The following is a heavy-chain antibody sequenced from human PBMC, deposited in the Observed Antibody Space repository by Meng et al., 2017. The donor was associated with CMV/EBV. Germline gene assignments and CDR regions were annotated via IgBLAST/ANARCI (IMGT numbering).Heavy chain of an antibody. CDR1: GYTFTSYG. CDR3: AAYPQTMVRGVALWGAFDY. CDR2: ISAYNGNT. V-gene: IGHV1-18*01. D-gene: IGHD3-10*01. Sequence: VQLGQSGAEVKKPGASVKVSCKASGYTFTSYGISWVRQAPGQGLEWMGWISAYNGNTNYAQKLQGRVTMTTDTSTSTAYMELRSLRSDDTAVYYCAAYPQTMVRGVALWGAFDYWGQGTLVTVSS. J-gene: IGHJ4*02.